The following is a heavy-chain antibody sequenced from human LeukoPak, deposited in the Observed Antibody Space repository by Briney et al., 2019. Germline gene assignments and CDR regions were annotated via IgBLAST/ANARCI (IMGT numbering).Heavy chain of an antibody. Sequence: SGGSLRLSCAASGFTFSSYAMSWVRQAPGKGLEWVSAISGSGGSTYYADSVKGRFTISGDNSKNTLYLQMNSLRAEDTAVYSCARASGPFDYWGQGTLVTVSS. D-gene: IGHD3-10*01. V-gene: IGHV3-23*01. CDR3: ARASGPFDY. J-gene: IGHJ4*02. CDR1: GFTFSSYA. CDR2: ISGSGGST.